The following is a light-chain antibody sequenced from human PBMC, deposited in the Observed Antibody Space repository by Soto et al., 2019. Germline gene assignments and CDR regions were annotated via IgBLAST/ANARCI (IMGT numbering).Light chain of an antibody. CDR3: QHYNSYSEA. V-gene: IGKV1-5*03. J-gene: IGKJ1*01. CDR2: KAS. CDR1: QTISSW. Sequence: DIQITQSPSTPSGSVGDRVTITCRASQTISSWLAWYQQKPGKAPKLLIYKASTLKSGVPSRFSGSGSGTEFTLTISSLQPDDFATYYCQHYNSYSEAFGQGTKVDI.